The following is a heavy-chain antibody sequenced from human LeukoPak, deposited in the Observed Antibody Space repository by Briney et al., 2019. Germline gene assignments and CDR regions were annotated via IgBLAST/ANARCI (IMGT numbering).Heavy chain of an antibody. Sequence: SETLSLTCTVSGGSISSSSYYRGWIRQPPGKGLEWIGSIYHSGSTYYNPSLKSRVTISVDTSKNQFSLKLSSVTAADTAVYYCARGYSGSYGAFDIWGQGTMVTVSS. CDR3: ARGYSGSYGAFDI. CDR1: GGSISSSSYY. J-gene: IGHJ3*02. V-gene: IGHV4-39*07. CDR2: IYHSGST. D-gene: IGHD1-26*01.